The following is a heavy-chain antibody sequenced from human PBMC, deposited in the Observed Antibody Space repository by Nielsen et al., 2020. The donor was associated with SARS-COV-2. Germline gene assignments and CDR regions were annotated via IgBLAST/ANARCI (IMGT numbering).Heavy chain of an antibody. CDR1: GESFSGYY. J-gene: IGHJ4*02. V-gene: IGHV4-34*01. CDR3: ARHRVAGTPICHDY. CDR2: ISHSGTT. D-gene: IGHD6-19*01. Sequence: SETLSLTCAVSGESFSGYYQWSWIRQPPGKGLEWIGEISHSGTTNYNPSLKSRVTMSVDTSKNQFSLKLSSVTAADTAVYYCARHRVAGTPICHDYWGQGTLVTVSS.